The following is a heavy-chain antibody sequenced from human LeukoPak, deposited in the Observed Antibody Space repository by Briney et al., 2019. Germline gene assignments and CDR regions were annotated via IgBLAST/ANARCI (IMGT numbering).Heavy chain of an antibody. V-gene: IGHV1-8*03. CDR3: ATARRDCSSSSCYTLDY. D-gene: IGHD2-2*02. CDR2: MNPNSGNT. J-gene: IGHJ4*02. Sequence: GASVKVSCKASGYTFTSYDIKWVRQATGQGLEWMGWMNPNSGNTGYAEKFQGRVTITRNTSISTAYMELSSLRSEDTAVYYCATARRDCSSSSCYTLDYWGQGTLVTVSS. CDR1: GYTFTSYD.